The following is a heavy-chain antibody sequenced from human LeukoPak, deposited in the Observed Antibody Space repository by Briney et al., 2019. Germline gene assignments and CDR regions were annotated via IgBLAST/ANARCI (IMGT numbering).Heavy chain of an antibody. D-gene: IGHD6-19*01. CDR3: ARGSGWYVYYYYYMDV. CDR1: GFTFSSYS. J-gene: IGHJ6*03. V-gene: IGHV3-48*04. Sequence: PGGSLRLSCAASGFTFSSYSMNWVRQAPGKGLEWVSYISSSGSTIYYADSVKGRFTISRDNAKNSLYLQMNCLRAEDTAVYYCARGSGWYVYYYYYMDVWGKGTTVTISS. CDR2: ISSSGSTI.